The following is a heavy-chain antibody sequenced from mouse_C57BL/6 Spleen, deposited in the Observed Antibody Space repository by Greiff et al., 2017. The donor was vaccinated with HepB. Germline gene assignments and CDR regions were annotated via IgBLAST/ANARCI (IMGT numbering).Heavy chain of an antibody. CDR3: ARGSSGYPAAMDY. CDR2: IYPGSGNT. CDR1: GYSFTSYY. J-gene: IGHJ4*01. Sequence: QVHVKQSGPELVKPGASVKISCKASGYSFTSYYIHWVKQRPGQGLEWIGWIYPGSGNTKYNEKFKGKATLTADTSSSTAYMQLSSLTSEDSAVYYCARGSSGYPAAMDYWGQGTSVTVSS. V-gene: IGHV1-66*01. D-gene: IGHD3-2*02.